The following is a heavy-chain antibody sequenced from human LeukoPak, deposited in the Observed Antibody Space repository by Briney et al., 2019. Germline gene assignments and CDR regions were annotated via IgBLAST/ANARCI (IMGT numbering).Heavy chain of an antibody. CDR1: GFTFSSYA. CDR2: ISGSGGST. CDR3: AKGEYWDGDYDLDYFDY. D-gene: IGHD4-17*01. J-gene: IGHJ4*02. V-gene: IGHV3-23*01. Sequence: SGGSLRLSCAASGFTFSSYAMSWVRQAPGKGLEWVSAISGSGGSTYYADSVKGRFTISRDNSKNTLYRQMNSLRAEDTAVYYCAKGEYWDGDYDLDYFDYWGQGTLVTVSS.